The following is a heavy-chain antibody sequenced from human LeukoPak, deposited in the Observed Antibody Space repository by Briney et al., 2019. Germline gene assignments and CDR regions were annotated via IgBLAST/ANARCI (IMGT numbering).Heavy chain of an antibody. J-gene: IGHJ4*02. D-gene: IGHD3-22*01. V-gene: IGHV3-23*01. CDR3: AKSPLTYYYDSSGYYSIYYFDY. CDR2: ISGSGGSI. CDR1: GFTFSSYA. Sequence: GGSLRLSCAASGFTFSSYAMSWVRQAPGKGLEWVSAISGSGGSIYYADSVKGRFTISRDNSKNTLYLQMNSLRAEDTAVYYCAKSPLTYYYDSSGYYSIYYFDYWGQGTLVTVSS.